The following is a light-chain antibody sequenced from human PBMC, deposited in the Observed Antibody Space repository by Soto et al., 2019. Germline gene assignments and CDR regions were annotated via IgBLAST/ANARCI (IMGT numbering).Light chain of an antibody. CDR3: SSYAGSNNRV. V-gene: IGLV2-8*01. Sequence: QSARTQPPSAAGSPGQSVTMSCTGTSSDVGGYNYVSWYQQHPGKAPKLMIYEVSKRPSGVPDRFSGSKSGNTASLTVSGLQAEDEADYYCSSYAGSNNRVFGTGTKVTVL. CDR2: EVS. CDR1: SSDVGGYNY. J-gene: IGLJ1*01.